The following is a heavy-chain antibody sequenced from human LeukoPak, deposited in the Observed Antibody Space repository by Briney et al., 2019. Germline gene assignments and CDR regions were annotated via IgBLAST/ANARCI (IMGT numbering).Heavy chain of an antibody. Sequence: SETLSLTCTVSGGSISSYYWSWIRQPPGKGLEWIGYIYYSGITNYNPSLKSRVTISVDTSKSQFSLKLSSVTAADTAVYYCARGGSSSWYWFDPWGQGTQVTVSS. CDR2: IYYSGIT. CDR3: ARGGSSSWYWFDP. CDR1: GGSISSYY. J-gene: IGHJ5*02. D-gene: IGHD6-13*01. V-gene: IGHV4-59*01.